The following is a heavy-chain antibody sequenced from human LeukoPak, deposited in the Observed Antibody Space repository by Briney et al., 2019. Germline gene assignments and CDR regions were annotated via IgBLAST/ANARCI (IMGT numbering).Heavy chain of an antibody. Sequence: ASVKVSCKASGYTFTSYDINWVRQATGQGLEWMGWMNPNSGNTGYAQKFQGRVTMTRNTSISTAYMELSSLRSEDTAVYYCAKVAVAGPHAYFQHWGQGTLVTVSS. J-gene: IGHJ1*01. D-gene: IGHD6-19*01. CDR1: GYTFTSYD. V-gene: IGHV1-8*01. CDR2: MNPNSGNT. CDR3: AKVAVAGPHAYFQH.